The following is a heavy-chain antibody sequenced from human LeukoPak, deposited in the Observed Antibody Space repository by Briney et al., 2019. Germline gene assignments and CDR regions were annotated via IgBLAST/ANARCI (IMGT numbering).Heavy chain of an antibody. Sequence: SETLSLTCTVSGGSISSYYWSWIRQPPGKGLEWIGYIYYSGSTNYNPSLKSRVTISVDTSKNQFSLKLSSVTAADTAVYYCARGYYDILTGYYDAFDIWGQGTMVTVSS. CDR3: ARGYYDILTGYYDAFDI. D-gene: IGHD3-9*01. J-gene: IGHJ3*02. V-gene: IGHV4-59*12. CDR1: GGSISSYY. CDR2: IYYSGST.